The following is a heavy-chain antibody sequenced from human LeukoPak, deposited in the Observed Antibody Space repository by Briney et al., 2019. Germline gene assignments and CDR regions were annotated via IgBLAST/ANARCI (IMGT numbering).Heavy chain of an antibody. CDR2: IKQDGSEK. CDR1: GFTFSNAW. CDR3: ARGRSSGWYLFDY. V-gene: IGHV3-7*01. D-gene: IGHD6-19*01. Sequence: PGGSLRLSCAASGFTFSNAWMSWVRQAPGKGLEWVANIKQDGSEKYYVDSVKGRFTISRDNAKNSMYLQMNSLRAEDTAVYYCARGRSSGWYLFDYWGQGTLVTVSS. J-gene: IGHJ4*02.